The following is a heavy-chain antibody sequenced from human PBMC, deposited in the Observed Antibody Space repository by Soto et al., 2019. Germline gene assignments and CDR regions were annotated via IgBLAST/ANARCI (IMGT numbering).Heavy chain of an antibody. CDR1: GGSFSNYH. CDR3: SRKAATGTRYGLDG. CDR2: IYYTGIT. Sequence: QVQLQESGPGLVKPSETLSLTCTVSGGSFSNYHWTWIRQPPGKGLEWIGYIYYTGITSYNPSLKXXLXXSVDTSKNQFSLRLSSVTAEDTAVYYCSRKAATGTRYGLDGWGQGTTVTVSS. V-gene: IGHV4-59*01. D-gene: IGHD6-13*01. J-gene: IGHJ6*02.